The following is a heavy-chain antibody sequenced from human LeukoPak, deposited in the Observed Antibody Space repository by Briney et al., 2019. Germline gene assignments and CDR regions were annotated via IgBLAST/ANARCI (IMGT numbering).Heavy chain of an antibody. CDR2: IYYSGST. CDR3: AIHKEQWLVYYFDY. J-gene: IGHJ4*02. V-gene: IGHV4-59*08. D-gene: IGHD6-19*01. Sequence: SEALSLTCTVSGGSISCYYWSWIRHPPGKGLEWIGYIYYSGSTNYNPSLKSRVTISVDTSKNQFSLKLSSVTAADTAVYYCAIHKEQWLVYYFDYWGQGTLVTVSS. CDR1: GGSISCYY.